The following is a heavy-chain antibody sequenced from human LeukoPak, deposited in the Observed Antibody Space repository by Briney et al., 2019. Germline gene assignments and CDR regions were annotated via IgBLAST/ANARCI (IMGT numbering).Heavy chain of an antibody. V-gene: IGHV1-69*04. CDR2: IIPILGIA. J-gene: IGHJ4*02. Sequence: ASVKVSCKASGGTFSSYAISWVRQAPGQGLEWMGRIIPILGIANYAQKFQGRVTITADKSTSTVYMELSSLTSDDTAVYYCATEYSSASVFDYWGQGALVTVSS. CDR1: GGTFSSYA. CDR3: ATEYSSASVFDY. D-gene: IGHD6-6*01.